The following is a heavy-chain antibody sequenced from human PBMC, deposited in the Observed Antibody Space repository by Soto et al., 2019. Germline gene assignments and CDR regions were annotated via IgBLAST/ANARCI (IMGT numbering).Heavy chain of an antibody. CDR3: ARGGGGGLFEH. J-gene: IGHJ4*02. CDR1: GFPFSDYY. V-gene: IGHV3-11*06. Sequence: GSLRLSCSTSGFPFSDYYMSWIRQAPGKGLEWLSHISPKSTYRNYADSVKGRFTISRDNTKSSLFLQMNSLGVEDTAVYYCARGGGGGLFEHWGQGVLVTVSS. CDR2: ISPKSTYR. D-gene: IGHD2-21*01.